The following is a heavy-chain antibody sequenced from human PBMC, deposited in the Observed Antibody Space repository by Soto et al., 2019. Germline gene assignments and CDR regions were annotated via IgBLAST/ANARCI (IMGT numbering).Heavy chain of an antibody. D-gene: IGHD6-13*01. Sequence: GGSLRLSCAASGFTFSDYYMSWIRQAPGKGLEWVSYISSSGSTIYYADSVKGRFTISRDNAKNSLYLQMNSLRAEDTAVYYCARDSRAADKYYYYYMDVWGKGNTVTVSS. V-gene: IGHV3-11*01. J-gene: IGHJ6*03. CDR3: ARDSRAADKYYYYYMDV. CDR1: GFTFSDYY. CDR2: ISSSGSTI.